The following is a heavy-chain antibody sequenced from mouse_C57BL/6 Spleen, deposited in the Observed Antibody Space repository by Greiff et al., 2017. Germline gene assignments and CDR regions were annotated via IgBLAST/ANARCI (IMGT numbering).Heavy chain of an antibody. V-gene: IGHV1-82*01. CDR2: IYPGDGDT. CDR1: GYAFSSSW. CDR3: ARYRQYAMDY. J-gene: IGHJ4*01. Sequence: VQLQQSGPELVKPGASVKISCKASGYAFSSSWMNWVKQRPGKGLEWIGRIYPGDGDTNYNGKFKGKATLTADKSSITAYMQLSSLTSEDSAVYFCARYRQYAMDYWGQGTSVTVSS.